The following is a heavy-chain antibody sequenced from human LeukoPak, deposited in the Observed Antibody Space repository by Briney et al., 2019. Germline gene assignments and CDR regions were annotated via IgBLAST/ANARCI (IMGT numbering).Heavy chain of an antibody. CDR3: ARDNWNAKFDY. J-gene: IGHJ4*02. CDR1: GGTFSSYA. Sequence: SVKVSCKASGGTFSSYAISWVRQAPGQGLEWMGRIIPILGIANYAQKFQGRVTITADKSTSTAYMELSSLRSEDTAVYYCARDNWNAKFDYWGQGIMVTVSS. D-gene: IGHD1-20*01. CDR2: IIPILGIA. V-gene: IGHV1-69*04.